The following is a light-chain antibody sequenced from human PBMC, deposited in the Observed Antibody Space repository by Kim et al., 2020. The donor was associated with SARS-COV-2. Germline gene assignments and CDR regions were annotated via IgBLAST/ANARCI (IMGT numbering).Light chain of an antibody. J-gene: IGLJ2*01. CDR3: NSRDSNDNVV. Sequence: ALGKTVRITCQGDRLRSYYATWYQQKPGQAPIVVIYGKNNRPSGIPDRFSGSSSGNTASLTITGTQAGDEADYYCNSRDSNDNVVFGGGTQLTVL. CDR2: GKN. V-gene: IGLV3-19*01. CDR1: RLRSYY.